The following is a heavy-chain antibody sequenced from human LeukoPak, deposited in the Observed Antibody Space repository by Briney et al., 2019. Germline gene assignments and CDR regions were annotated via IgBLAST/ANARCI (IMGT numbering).Heavy chain of an antibody. D-gene: IGHD5-18*01. V-gene: IGHV1-46*01. Sequence: ASVKVSCKASGYTFTNNYMHWVRQAPGQGLEWMGIINPSGDNTWYAQKFQGRVTMTRDMATSTVYMELSSLRSEDTAVYYCARDGDTAMVLGGFDYWGQGTLVTVSS. CDR1: GYTFTNNY. CDR3: ARDGDTAMVLGGFDY. J-gene: IGHJ4*02. CDR2: INPSGDNT.